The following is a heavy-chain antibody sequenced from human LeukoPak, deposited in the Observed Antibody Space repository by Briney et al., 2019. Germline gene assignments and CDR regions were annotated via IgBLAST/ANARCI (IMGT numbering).Heavy chain of an antibody. D-gene: IGHD4-17*01. CDR3: ARGRTVTKFDY. CDR1: GGSFSGYC. V-gene: IGHV4-34*01. J-gene: IGHJ4*02. CDR2: INHSGST. Sequence: SETLSLTCAVYGGSFSGYCWSWIRQPPGKGLEWIGEINHSGSTNYNPSLKSRVTISVDTSKNQFSLKLSSVTAADTAVYYCARGRTVTKFDYWGQGTLVTVSS.